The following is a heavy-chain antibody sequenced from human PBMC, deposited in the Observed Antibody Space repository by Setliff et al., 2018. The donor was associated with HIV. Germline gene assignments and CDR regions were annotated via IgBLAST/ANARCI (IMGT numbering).Heavy chain of an antibody. CDR1: GDTFTSYY. J-gene: IGHJ4*02. CDR2: ISPSGAST. CDR3: ARGIRTYYYGSGSPFDY. V-gene: IGHV1-46*01. Sequence: ASVKVSCKASGDTFTSYYMHWVRRAPGQGLEWMGMISPSGASTKYAQRLQGRVTLTRDTSSSTVYVELSSLRSDDTAVYYCARGIRTYYYGSGSPFDYWGQGTLVTVSS. D-gene: IGHD3-10*01.